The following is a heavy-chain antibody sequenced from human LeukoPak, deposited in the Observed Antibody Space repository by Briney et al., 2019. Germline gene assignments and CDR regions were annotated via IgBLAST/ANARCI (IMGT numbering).Heavy chain of an antibody. J-gene: IGHJ4*02. CDR1: GFTFSRYG. CDR2: IWFDVSNK. Sequence: PGRSLRLSCAASGFTFSRYGMHWVRQAPGRGLECVAVIWFDVSNKYYADSVKGRFTTSRDNSKNTLYLQMNRLRAEDTAVYYCAREDYGDFSPPFDYWGQGTLVTVSS. CDR3: AREDYGDFSPPFDY. D-gene: IGHD4-17*01. V-gene: IGHV3-33*01.